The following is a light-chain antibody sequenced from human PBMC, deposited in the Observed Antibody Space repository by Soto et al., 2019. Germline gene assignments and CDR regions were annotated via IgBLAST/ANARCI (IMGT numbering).Light chain of an antibody. CDR1: QSVSSY. Sequence: EIVLTQSPATLSLSPGERATLSCRASQSVSSYLAWYQQKPGQAPRLLIYDASNRATGIPARFSGSGSGTDFTLTISSLEPEDFAVYYCQQRSNWGMHTFGQGTKLEIK. V-gene: IGKV3-11*01. J-gene: IGKJ2*01. CDR2: DAS. CDR3: QQRSNWGMHT.